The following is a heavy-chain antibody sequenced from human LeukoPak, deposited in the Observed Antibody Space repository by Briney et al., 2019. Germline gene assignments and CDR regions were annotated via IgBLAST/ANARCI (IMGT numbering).Heavy chain of an antibody. CDR1: GFTFRSHA. J-gene: IGHJ4*02. V-gene: IGHV3-23*01. CDR3: AKDFRIGYSAHFDY. Sequence: GGSLRLSCVGSGFTFRSHAMSWVRQAPEKGLEFVSGIYENGGTTYYADSVKGRFSISRDNSKNTLYLQMDSLRGEDTAIYYCAKDFRIGYSAHFDYWGQGALVTVSS. CDR2: IYENGGTT. D-gene: IGHD2-21*01.